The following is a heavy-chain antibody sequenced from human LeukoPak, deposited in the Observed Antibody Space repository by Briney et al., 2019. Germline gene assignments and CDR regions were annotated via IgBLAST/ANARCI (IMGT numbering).Heavy chain of an antibody. CDR1: GYSISSGYY. V-gene: IGHV4-38-2*02. J-gene: IGHJ4*02. Sequence: SETLSLTCTVSGYSISSGYYWGWIRQPPGKGLEWIGSIYHSGSTYYNPSLKSRVTISVDTSKNQFSLKLSSVTAADTAVYYCARGRRRITMVRGVSYYFDYWGQGTLVTVSS. CDR2: IYHSGST. D-gene: IGHD3-10*01. CDR3: ARGRRRITMVRGVSYYFDY.